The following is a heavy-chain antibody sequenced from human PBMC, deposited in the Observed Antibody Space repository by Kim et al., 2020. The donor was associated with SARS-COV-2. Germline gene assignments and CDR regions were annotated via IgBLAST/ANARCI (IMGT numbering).Heavy chain of an antibody. J-gene: IGHJ4*02. D-gene: IGHD3-16*01. CDR1: GFTFSNYA. Sequence: GGSLRLSCAASGFTFSNYAMRWVRQVPGQGLDWVSVISGFDGSTNYADSVRGRFIISRDNSKNTLFLQMDSLRAEDTAVYYCAKDFAYGSEAYDFDTLDSWGQGTLVTVSS. CDR2: ISGFDGST. V-gene: IGHV3-23*01. CDR3: AKDFAYGSEAYDFDTLDS.